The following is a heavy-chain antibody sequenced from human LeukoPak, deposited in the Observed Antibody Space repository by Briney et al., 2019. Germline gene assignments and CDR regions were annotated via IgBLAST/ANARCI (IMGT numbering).Heavy chain of an antibody. V-gene: IGHV1-18*01. D-gene: IGHD3-3*01. CDR3: ARAAHDFWSGYYFDY. CDR1: GYTFTSYG. CDR2: ISAYNGNT. Sequence: VASVKVSCKASGYTFTSYGISWVRQAPGQGLEWMGWISAYNGNTNYAQKLQGRVTMTTDTSTSTAYMELRSLRSDDTAVYYCARAAHDFWSGYYFDYWGQGTLVTVSS. J-gene: IGHJ4*02.